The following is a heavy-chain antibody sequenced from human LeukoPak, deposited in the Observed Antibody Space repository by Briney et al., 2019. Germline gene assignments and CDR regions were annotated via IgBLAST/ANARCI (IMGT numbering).Heavy chain of an antibody. CDR2: INPNSGGT. Sequence: GASVKVSCKASGYTFTGYYTHWVRQAPGQGLEWMGWINPNSGGTNYAQKFQGWVTMTRDTSISTAYMELSRLRSDDTAVYYCARVDSSGHNDIDAFDIWGQGTMVTVSS. CDR1: GYTFTGYY. D-gene: IGHD3-22*01. V-gene: IGHV1-2*04. CDR3: ARVDSSGHNDIDAFDI. J-gene: IGHJ3*02.